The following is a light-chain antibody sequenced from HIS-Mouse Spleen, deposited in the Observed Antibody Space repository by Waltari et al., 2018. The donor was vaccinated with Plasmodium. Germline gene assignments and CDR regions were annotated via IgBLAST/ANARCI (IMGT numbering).Light chain of an antibody. CDR3: QQYNNWSFT. Sequence: EIVMPHSPATLSVSPGERATPSCRASQSVSSNLAWYQQKPGQAPRLLIYGASTRATGIPARFSGSGSGTEFTLTISSLQSEDFAVYYWQQYNNWSFTFGPGTKVDIK. V-gene: IGKV3-15*01. CDR2: GAS. J-gene: IGKJ3*01. CDR1: QSVSSN.